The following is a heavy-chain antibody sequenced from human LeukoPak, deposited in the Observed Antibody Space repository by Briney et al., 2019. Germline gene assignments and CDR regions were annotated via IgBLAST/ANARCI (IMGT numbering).Heavy chain of an antibody. CDR1: GFTFNTYT. D-gene: IGHD3-22*01. V-gene: IGHV3-30*04. CDR3: ARAGYASSGYYDY. J-gene: IGHJ4*02. Sequence: GGSLRLSCAASGFTFNTYTMHWVRQAPGKGLEWVAVISNDGSRKFYADSVKGRFTISRDDSKNTVFLQMNSPRAEDTAVYYCARAGYASSGYYDYWGQGTLVTVSS. CDR2: ISNDGSRK.